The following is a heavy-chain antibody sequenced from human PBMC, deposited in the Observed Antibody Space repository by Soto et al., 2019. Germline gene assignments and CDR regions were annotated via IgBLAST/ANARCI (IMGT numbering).Heavy chain of an antibody. Sequence: PGGSLRLSCATSGFPFNDYYITWIRQAPGKGLEWLSHISPKSTFRNYADSVKGRFTISRDNTESSLFLQMNSLGVDDTAVYSCVRGGGGGLFEHWGQGVLVTVYS. D-gene: IGHD2-21*01. CDR3: VRGGGGGLFEH. CDR2: ISPKSTFR. V-gene: IGHV3-11*06. CDR1: GFPFNDYY. J-gene: IGHJ4*02.